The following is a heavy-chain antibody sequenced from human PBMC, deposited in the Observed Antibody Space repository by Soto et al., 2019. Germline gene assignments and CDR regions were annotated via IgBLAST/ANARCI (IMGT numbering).Heavy chain of an antibody. V-gene: IGHV1-69*13. J-gene: IGHJ6*02. CDR2: IIPIFGTA. CDR1: GGTFSSYA. CDR3: ARDQLIDYYYYYGMDV. Sequence: SVKVSCKASGGTFSSYAISWVRQAPGQGLEWMGGIIPIFGTANYAQKFQGRVTITADESTSTAYVELSSLRSEDTAVYYCARDQLIDYYYYYGMDVWGQGTTVTVSS.